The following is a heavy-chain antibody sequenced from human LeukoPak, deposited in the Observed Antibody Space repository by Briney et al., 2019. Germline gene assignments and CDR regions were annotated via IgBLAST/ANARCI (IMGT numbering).Heavy chain of an antibody. J-gene: IGHJ5*02. Sequence: SETLSLTCTVSGGSITSYYWDWIRQPPGKGLEWIGYIYYSGSTDYNPSLKSRVTISVDTSKNQFSLKLTSVTAADTAVYYCATSYDILTGPPNGFDPWGQGILVTVSS. CDR2: IYYSGST. D-gene: IGHD3-9*01. CDR1: GGSITSYY. CDR3: ATSYDILTGPPNGFDP. V-gene: IGHV4-59*01.